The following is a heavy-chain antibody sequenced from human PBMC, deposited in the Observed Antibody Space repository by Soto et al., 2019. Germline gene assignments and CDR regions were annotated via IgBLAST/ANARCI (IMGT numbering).Heavy chain of an antibody. Sequence: QVQLVQSGAEVKKPGSSVKVSCKASGGTFSSYAISWVRQAPGQGLEWMGGIIPIFGTANYAQKFQGRVTITADESTSTAYMELSSLRSEDTAVYYCARGEEGVRLPPYYYGMDVWGQGTTVTVSS. CDR2: IIPIFGTA. D-gene: IGHD4-17*01. V-gene: IGHV1-69*12. J-gene: IGHJ6*02. CDR1: GGTFSSYA. CDR3: ARGEEGVRLPPYYYGMDV.